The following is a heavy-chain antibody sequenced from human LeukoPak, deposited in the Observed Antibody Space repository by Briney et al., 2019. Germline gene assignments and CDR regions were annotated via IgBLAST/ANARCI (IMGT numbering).Heavy chain of an antibody. CDR1: GGSISSSSYY. D-gene: IGHD2-15*01. J-gene: IGHJ5*02. CDR2: IYYSGTT. CDR3: ARIAAGYCSGGSCYWFDP. V-gene: IGHV4-39*07. Sequence: SSETLSLTCTVSGGSISSSSYYWGWIRQPPGKGLEWIGSIYYSGTTYYNPSLKSRVTISLDTSKNQFSLRLSSVTAADTAVYYCARIAAGYCSGGSCYWFDPWGQGSQVTVSS.